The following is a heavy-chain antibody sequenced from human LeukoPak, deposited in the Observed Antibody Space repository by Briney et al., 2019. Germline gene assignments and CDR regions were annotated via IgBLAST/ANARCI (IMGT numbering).Heavy chain of an antibody. V-gene: IGHV3-74*01. CDR3: AKAFPLSGSGSDYVSNWFDP. CDR1: GFTFSSYW. Sequence: QPGGALRLSCAASGFTFSSYWMHWVRQAPGKGLVWVSRINSDGSSTRYADSVKGRFTISRDNAKNTLYLQMNSLRAEDTAVYYCAKAFPLSGSGSDYVSNWFDPWGQGTLVTVSS. CDR2: INSDGSST. J-gene: IGHJ5*02. D-gene: IGHD3-10*01.